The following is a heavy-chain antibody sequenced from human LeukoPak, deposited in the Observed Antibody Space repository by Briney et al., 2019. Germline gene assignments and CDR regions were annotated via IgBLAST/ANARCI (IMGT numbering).Heavy chain of an antibody. J-gene: IGHJ6*03. CDR3: ARLTKNDSGSFRFGKKKRGYMDV. CDR1: GASISSGSYY. CDR2: IYTSGST. Sequence: SETLSLTCTVSGASISSGSYYWSWIRQPAGKGLEWIGRIYTSGSTNYNPSLKSRVTISVDTSKNQFSLKLSSVTAADTAVYYCARLTKNDSGSFRFGKKKRGYMDVWGKGTTVTISS. V-gene: IGHV4-61*02. D-gene: IGHD3-10*01.